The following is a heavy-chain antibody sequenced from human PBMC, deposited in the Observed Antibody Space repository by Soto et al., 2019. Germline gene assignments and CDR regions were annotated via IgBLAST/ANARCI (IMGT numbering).Heavy chain of an antibody. D-gene: IGHD3-3*01. CDR2: ISSSSSYI. CDR1: GFTFSSYS. Sequence: PGGSLRLSCAASGFTFSSYSMNWVRQAPGKGLEWVSSISSSSSYIYYADSVKGRFTISRDNAKNSLYLQMNSLRAEDTAVYYCARTREKDYDFWSGLYGMDVWGKGTTVTVAS. J-gene: IGHJ6*04. V-gene: IGHV3-21*01. CDR3: ARTREKDYDFWSGLYGMDV.